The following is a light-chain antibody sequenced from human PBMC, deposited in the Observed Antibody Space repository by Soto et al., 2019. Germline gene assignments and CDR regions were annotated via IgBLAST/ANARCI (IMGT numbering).Light chain of an antibody. CDR3: QQYGSSPWT. V-gene: IGKV3-20*01. CDR2: GAY. J-gene: IGKJ1*01. Sequence: EIVLTQSPGTLSVSRGERATLSCRASQSVSSNNLVWYQQKPGQAPRLXIYGAYYRAAGIPDRFSGSGSGTDFTLTISRLEPEDFALYYCQQYGSSPWTFGQGTKVDIK. CDR1: QSVSSNN.